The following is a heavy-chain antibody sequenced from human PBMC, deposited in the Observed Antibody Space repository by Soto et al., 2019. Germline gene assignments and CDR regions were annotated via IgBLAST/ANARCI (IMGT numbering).Heavy chain of an antibody. Sequence: QVQLVQSGAEVKKPGASVKVSCKASGYTFTSYGISWVRQAPGQGLEWMGGIIPIFGTANYAQKFQGRVTITADESTSTAYMELSSLRSEDTAVYYCAAVVPAGPRTLDYWGQGTLVTVSS. D-gene: IGHD2-2*01. V-gene: IGHV1-69*13. J-gene: IGHJ4*02. CDR1: GYTFTSYG. CDR3: AAVVPAGPRTLDY. CDR2: IIPIFGTA.